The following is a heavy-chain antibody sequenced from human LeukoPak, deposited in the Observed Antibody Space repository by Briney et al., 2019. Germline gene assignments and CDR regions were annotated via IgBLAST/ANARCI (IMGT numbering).Heavy chain of an antibody. J-gene: IGHJ3*02. Sequence: PGGSLRLSCAASGFTFSSYSMNWVRQAPGKGLEWVSSISSSSSYIYYADSVKGRFIISRDNAKNSLYLQMNSLRAEDTAVYYCARVYCSGGSCYFDAFDIWGQGTMVTVSS. D-gene: IGHD2-15*01. V-gene: IGHV3-21*01. CDR2: ISSSSSYI. CDR3: ARVYCSGGSCYFDAFDI. CDR1: GFTFSSYS.